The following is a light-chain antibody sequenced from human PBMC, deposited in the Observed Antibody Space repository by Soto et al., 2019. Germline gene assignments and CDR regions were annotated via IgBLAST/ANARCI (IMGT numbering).Light chain of an antibody. CDR3: MMYMGGGIWV. CDR2: NTN. J-gene: IGLJ3*02. CDR1: SGSVSSSYY. V-gene: IGLV8-61*01. Sequence: QTVVTQEPSFSVSPGGTVTLTCGLSSGSVSSSYYPSWYQQTPGQAPRTLIYNTNTRSSGVPDRFSGSILGNKAALTITGAQADDESDYYCMMYMGGGIWVFGGGTNSPS.